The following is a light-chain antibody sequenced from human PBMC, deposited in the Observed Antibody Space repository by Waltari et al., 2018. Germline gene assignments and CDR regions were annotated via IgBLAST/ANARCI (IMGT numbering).Light chain of an antibody. V-gene: IGKV1-39*01. CDR2: AAS. J-gene: IGKJ2*01. CDR1: QTIDNF. Sequence: DIQMTQSPSSVSASVGDRVTIACRASQTIDNFLNWYQHKPGEAPQVLVFAASTLQDGVPSRFSASASGTHFTLTIGSLQPEDFATYYCQQSHSPPFTFGQGT. CDR3: QQSHSPPFT.